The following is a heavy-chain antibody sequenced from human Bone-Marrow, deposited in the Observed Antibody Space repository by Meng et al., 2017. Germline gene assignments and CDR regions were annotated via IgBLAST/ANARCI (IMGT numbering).Heavy chain of an antibody. D-gene: IGHD6-19*01. Sequence: VRLVEAGGGLVKPGGSLRLSCAASGFTFSSYSMNWVRQAPGKGLEWVSSISSSSSYIYYADSVKGRFTISRDNSKNTLCLQMNSLRAEDTAVYYCARGRGSGWTYYFDYWGQGTLVTVSS. J-gene: IGHJ4*02. V-gene: IGHV3-21*01. CDR3: ARGRGSGWTYYFDY. CDR2: ISSSSSYI. CDR1: GFTFSSYS.